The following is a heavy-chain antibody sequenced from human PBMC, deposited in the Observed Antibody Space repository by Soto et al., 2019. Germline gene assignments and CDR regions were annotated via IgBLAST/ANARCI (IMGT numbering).Heavy chain of an antibody. CDR1: GYTFTSYG. V-gene: IGHV1-18*01. D-gene: IGHD6-6*01. CDR2: ISAYSGNT. Sequence: GASVKGSCKASGYTFTSYGISWVRQAPGQGLEWMGWISAYSGNTNYAQKLQGRVTMTTDTSTSTAYMELRSLRSDDTAVYYCASVSSRYYYGMDAWGQGTTVTVSS. CDR3: ASVSSRYYYGMDA. J-gene: IGHJ6*02.